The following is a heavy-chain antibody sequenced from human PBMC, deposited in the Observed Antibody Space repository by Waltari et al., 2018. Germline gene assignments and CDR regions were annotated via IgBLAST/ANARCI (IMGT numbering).Heavy chain of an antibody. J-gene: IGHJ3*02. CDR1: GFTFSSYW. CDR2: IKQDGSEK. V-gene: IGHV3-7*01. D-gene: IGHD5-12*01. Sequence: EVQLVESGGGLVQPGGSLRLSCAASGFTFSSYWMSWVRQAPGKGLEWVANIKQDGSEKYYVDSVKGRFTISRDNAKNSLYLQMNSLRVEDTAVYYCARDSVADAFDIWGQGTMVTVSS. CDR3: ARDSVADAFDI.